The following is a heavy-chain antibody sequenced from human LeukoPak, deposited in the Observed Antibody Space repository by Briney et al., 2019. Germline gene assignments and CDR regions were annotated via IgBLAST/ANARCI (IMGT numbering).Heavy chain of an antibody. CDR2: ISGNGAST. Sequence: GGSLRLSCAASGFTFSNYALNWVRQAPGKGLEWVSAISGNGASTYYADSVKGRFTISRDSSKNILYLQMNSLRAEDTAVYYCASSYGDYNQGFDYWGQGTLVTVSS. V-gene: IGHV3-23*01. CDR3: ASSYGDYNQGFDY. CDR1: GFTFSNYA. D-gene: IGHD4-17*01. J-gene: IGHJ4*02.